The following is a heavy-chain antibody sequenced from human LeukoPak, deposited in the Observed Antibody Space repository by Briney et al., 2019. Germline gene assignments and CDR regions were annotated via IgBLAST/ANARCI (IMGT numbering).Heavy chain of an antibody. CDR3: ARGTPGRITMIVVVIEAAFDI. Sequence: PSETLSLTCAVYGGSFSGYYWSWIRQPPGKGLEWIGEINHSGSTNYNPSLKSRVTISVDTSKNQFSLKLSSVTAAVTAVYYCARGTPGRITMIVVVIEAAFDIWGQGTMVTVSS. J-gene: IGHJ3*02. D-gene: IGHD3-22*01. CDR1: GGSFSGYY. CDR2: INHSGST. V-gene: IGHV4-34*01.